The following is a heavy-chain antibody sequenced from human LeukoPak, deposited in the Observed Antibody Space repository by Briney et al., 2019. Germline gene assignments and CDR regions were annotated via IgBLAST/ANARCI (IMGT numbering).Heavy chain of an antibody. CDR3: AKDRWGAVASFDN. V-gene: IGHV3-30*02. CDR2: IRYDGNNK. Sequence: GGSLRHSCAASGFTFSSYDMHWVRQAPGKGLEWVAFIRYDGNNKYHADSVKGRFTISRDNSKNTLNLQMNSLRAEDTAVYYCAKDRWGAVASFDNWGQGTLVTVSS. CDR1: GFTFSSYD. D-gene: IGHD6-19*01. J-gene: IGHJ4*02.